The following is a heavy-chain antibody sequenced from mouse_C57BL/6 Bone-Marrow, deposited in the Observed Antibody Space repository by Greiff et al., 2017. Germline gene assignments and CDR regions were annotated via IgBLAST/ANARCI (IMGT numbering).Heavy chain of an antibody. CDR2: IRNKANGYTT. CDR1: GFTFTDYY. J-gene: IGHJ2*01. CDR3: ARGGYDGDFDY. V-gene: IGHV7-3*01. D-gene: IGHD2-2*01. Sequence: VQLKESGGGLVQPGGSLSLSCAASGFTFTDYYMSWVRQPPGKALEWLGFIRNKANGYTTEYSASVKGRFTISRDNSQSILYLQMNALRAEDSATYYCARGGYDGDFDYWGQGTTLTVSS.